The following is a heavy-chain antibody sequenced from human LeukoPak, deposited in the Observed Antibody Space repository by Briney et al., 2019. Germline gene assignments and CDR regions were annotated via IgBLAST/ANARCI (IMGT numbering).Heavy chain of an antibody. V-gene: IGHV4-4*07. Sequence: PSETLSLTCTVSGGSISSYYWSWIRQPAGKGLEWIGRIYTSGSTNYNPSLKSRVTISVDTSKNQFSLKLSSVTAADTAVYYCARALPVVPAARGLGYYYYGMDVWGQGTTVTVSS. D-gene: IGHD2-2*01. CDR2: IYTSGST. CDR3: ARALPVVPAARGLGYYYYGMDV. CDR1: GGSISSYY. J-gene: IGHJ6*02.